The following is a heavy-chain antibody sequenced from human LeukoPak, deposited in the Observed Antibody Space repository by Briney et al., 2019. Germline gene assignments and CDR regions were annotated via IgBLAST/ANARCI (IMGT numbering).Heavy chain of an antibody. CDR2: IWSDATNQ. CDR3: AKDAQTGFDYSNSLEH. V-gene: IGHV3-33*06. CDR1: GFTFSNFG. J-gene: IGHJ4*02. Sequence: GGSLRLSCEASGFTFSNFGMHWVRQAPGKGLEWVAVIWSDATNQYYGDSVKGRFTISRDNFKKTVSLQMDSLRAEDTAVYYCAKDAQTGFDYSNSLEHWGQGSLVTVSS. D-gene: IGHD4-11*01.